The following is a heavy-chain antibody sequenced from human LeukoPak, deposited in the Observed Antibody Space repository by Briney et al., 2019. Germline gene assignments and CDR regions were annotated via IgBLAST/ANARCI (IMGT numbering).Heavy chain of an antibody. CDR2: IYYSGST. V-gene: IGHV4-59*01. D-gene: IGHD3-3*01. CDR3: ARGYFWSGYYRQYYFDY. J-gene: IGHJ4*02. CDR1: GGSISSYY. Sequence: PSETLSLTCAVCGGSISSYYWSWIRQPPGKGLEWIGYIYYSGSTNYNPSLKSRVTISVDTSKNQFSLKLSSVTAADTAVYYCARGYFWSGYYRQYYFDYWGQGILVTVSS.